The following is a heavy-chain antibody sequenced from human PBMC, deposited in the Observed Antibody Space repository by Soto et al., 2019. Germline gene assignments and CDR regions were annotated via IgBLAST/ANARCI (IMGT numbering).Heavy chain of an antibody. D-gene: IGHD1-1*01. V-gene: IGHV3-49*03. CDR2: IKRKSHGGTT. CDR1: RFTFGDYG. CDR3: SRAPGVPQLVLYWLDL. J-gene: IGHJ5*02. Sequence: GGSLRLSCSPCRFTFGDYGVSWFCQAPGKGLEWVGFIKRKSHGGTTEYATSVKGRFTVSRDDSMNIAYLQMNRLQIDDTGVYYCSRAPGVPQLVLYWLDLWSQGSQVTVSS.